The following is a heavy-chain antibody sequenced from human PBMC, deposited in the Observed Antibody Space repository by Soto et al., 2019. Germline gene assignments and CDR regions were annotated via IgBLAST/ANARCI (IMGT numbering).Heavy chain of an antibody. J-gene: IGHJ5*02. CDR3: ARVLCSSTTCYFPDWFDP. CDR1: GYTFTSYG. Sequence: ASVKVSCKASGYTFTSYGISWVRQAPGQGLEWMGWISTYNGNTNYAQKLQGRVTMTTDTSTSTAYMELRSLRSDDTAVYYCARVLCSSTTCYFPDWFDPWGQGTLVTVSS. V-gene: IGHV1-18*01. CDR2: ISTYNGNT. D-gene: IGHD2-2*01.